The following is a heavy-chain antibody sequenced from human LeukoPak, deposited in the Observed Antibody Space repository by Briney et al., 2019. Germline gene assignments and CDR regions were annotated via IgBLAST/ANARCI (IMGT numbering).Heavy chain of an antibody. CDR3: ARSPEIYYMDV. J-gene: IGHJ6*03. Sequence: PGRSLRLSCAASGFTFDDYAMHWVRQAPGKGLEWVSGISWNSFTIGYADSAKGRFTISRDNAKNSLYLQMNSLRAEDTAVYYCARSPEIYYMDVRGKGTTVTVSS. CDR2: ISWNSFTI. CDR1: GFTFDDYA. V-gene: IGHV3-9*01. D-gene: IGHD5-24*01.